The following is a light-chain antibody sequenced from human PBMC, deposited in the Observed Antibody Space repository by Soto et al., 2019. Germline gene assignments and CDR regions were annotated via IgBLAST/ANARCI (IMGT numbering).Light chain of an antibody. CDR1: SSDVGDYNY. J-gene: IGLJ1*01. Sequence: QSALTQPPSASGSPGQSVTVSCTGTSSDVGDYNYVSWYQQHPGKAPKLMIYEVNKRPSGVPDRFSGSKSGTSASLAISGLQSEDEADYYCAAWYNSLNGYVFGTGTKVTVL. CDR3: AAWYNSLNGYV. V-gene: IGLV2-8*01. CDR2: EVN.